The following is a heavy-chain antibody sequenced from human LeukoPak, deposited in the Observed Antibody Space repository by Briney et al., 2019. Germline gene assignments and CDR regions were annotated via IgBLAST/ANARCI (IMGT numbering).Heavy chain of an antibody. Sequence: ASVKVSCKAPGYTFTSYFMHWVQQAPGQGLEWMGIINPSGGSTSYAQKFQGRVTMTRDMSTSTVYMELSSLRSEDTAVYYCARVSWAMITFGGVSLIPPYFHSWGQGTLVTVSS. D-gene: IGHD3-16*01. CDR2: INPSGGST. CDR3: ARVSWAMITFGGVSLIPPYFHS. V-gene: IGHV1-46*01. CDR1: GYTFTSYF. J-gene: IGHJ4*02.